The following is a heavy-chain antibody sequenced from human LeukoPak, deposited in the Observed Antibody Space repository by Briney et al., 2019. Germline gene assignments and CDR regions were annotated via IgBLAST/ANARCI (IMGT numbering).Heavy chain of an antibody. J-gene: IGHJ4*02. V-gene: IGHV1-69*13. CDR2: IIPIFGTA. CDR3: ARDRDLYSGYDSSPYYFDY. D-gene: IGHD5-12*01. Sequence: SVKVSCKASGGTFSNYAISWVRQAPGQGLEWMGGIIPIFGTANYAQKFQGRVTITADESTSTAYMELSSLRSEDTAVYYCARDRDLYSGYDSSPYYFDYWGQGTLVTVSS. CDR1: GGTFSNYA.